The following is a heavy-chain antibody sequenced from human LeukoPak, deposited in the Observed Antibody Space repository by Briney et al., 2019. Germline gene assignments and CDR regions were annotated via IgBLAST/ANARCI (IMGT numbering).Heavy chain of an antibody. CDR3: AKSDCDTIGCKLLDY. CDR2: INSGGDTT. V-gene: IGHV3-23*01. D-gene: IGHD6-19*01. Sequence: GGFLRLSCAASGFAFHNHAMSWVRQPPGKGLEWVSAINSGGDTTAYADFVRGRFTISRDNSKNTLSLQLNTLGADDTAIYYCAKSDCDTIGCKLLDYWGQGTLVTVSS. J-gene: IGHJ4*02. CDR1: GFAFHNHA.